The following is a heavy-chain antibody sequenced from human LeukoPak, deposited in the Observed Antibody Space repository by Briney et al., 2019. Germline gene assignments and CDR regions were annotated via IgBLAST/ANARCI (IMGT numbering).Heavy chain of an antibody. CDR3: AKNERYSYGRPDY. CDR1: GFTFSSYS. D-gene: IGHD5-18*01. V-gene: IGHV3-23*01. CDR2: ISGSGGST. Sequence: GGSLRLSCAASGFTFSSYSMNWVRQAPGKGLEWVSAISGSGGSTYYADSVKGRFTISRDNSKNTLYLQMNSLRAEDTAVYYCAKNERYSYGRPDYWGQGTLVTVSS. J-gene: IGHJ4*02.